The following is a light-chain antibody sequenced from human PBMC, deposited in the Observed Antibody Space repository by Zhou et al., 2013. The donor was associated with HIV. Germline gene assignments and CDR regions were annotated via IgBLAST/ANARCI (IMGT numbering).Light chain of an antibody. J-gene: IGKJ5*01. CDR2: AAS. Sequence: DIQMTHSPSSLSASVGDRVTITCRASQYINNLLNWYQHKPGRAPKLLIYAASRLQSGVPSRFRGSGSGTEFTLTISSLQPEDFATYYCQQYSEYPITFGQGTRLDI. CDR1: QYINNL. CDR3: QQYSEYPIT. V-gene: IGKV1-39*01.